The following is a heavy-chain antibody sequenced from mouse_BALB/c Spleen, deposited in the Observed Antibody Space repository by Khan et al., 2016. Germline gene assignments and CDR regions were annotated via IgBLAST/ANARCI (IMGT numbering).Heavy chain of an antibody. D-gene: IGHD1-1*01. Sequence: EVQLQESGPGLVKPSQSLSLTCTVTGYSITSDYAWNWIRQFPGNKLEWMGYISYSGSTSYNPSLKSRISINRDTSKNQFFLQLNSVTTEDTSTYYCARDYYVSSYFDYWCQGTTLTVSS. J-gene: IGHJ2*01. CDR3: ARDYYVSSYFDY. V-gene: IGHV3-2*02. CDR1: GYSITSDYA. CDR2: ISYSGST.